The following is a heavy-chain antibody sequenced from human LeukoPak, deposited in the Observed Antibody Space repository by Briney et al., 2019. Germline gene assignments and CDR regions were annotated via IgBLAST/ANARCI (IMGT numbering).Heavy chain of an antibody. Sequence: SETLFLTCTVSGGSISSSSYYWGWIRQPPGKGLEWIGSIYYSGSTYYNPSLQSRVTISVDTSKKEISLKLSSVTAADTAVYYCARGRYGTISRGWFDPWGQGTLVTVSS. D-gene: IGHD1-14*01. J-gene: IGHJ5*02. V-gene: IGHV4-39*07. CDR1: GGSISSSSYY. CDR3: ARGRYGTISRGWFDP. CDR2: IYYSGST.